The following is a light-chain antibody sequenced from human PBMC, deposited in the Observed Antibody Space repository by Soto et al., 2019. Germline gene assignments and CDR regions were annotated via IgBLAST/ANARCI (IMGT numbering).Light chain of an antibody. CDR1: SGHSDYA. Sequence: QSVLTQSPSASASPGASVKLTCTLSSGHSDYAIAWHHQQPEKGPRYLMKVTSDGSHTKGDGIPDRFSGSSSGADRYLTISSLRSDDEADYYCQAWGTGGVFGGGTQLTVL. CDR3: QAWGTGGV. CDR2: VTSDGSH. J-gene: IGLJ3*02. V-gene: IGLV4-69*01.